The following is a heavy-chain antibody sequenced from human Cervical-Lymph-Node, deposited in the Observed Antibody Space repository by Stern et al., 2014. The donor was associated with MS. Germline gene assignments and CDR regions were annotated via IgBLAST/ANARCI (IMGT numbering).Heavy chain of an antibody. CDR3: ASERYTYYDDQRPPGGFDP. CDR2: VVVFNGDV. Sequence: QLVRSGPEVKKPGTSVKVSCKASGITFSHSAIQWLRQARGQRPEWIGWVVVFNGDVNYAPRFQERVTITRDMSTSTVYMELRSLRSEDTAIYYCASERYTYYDDQRPPGGFDPWGQGTLVTVSS. CDR1: GITFSHSA. D-gene: IGHD3-3*01. J-gene: IGHJ5*02. V-gene: IGHV1-58*02.